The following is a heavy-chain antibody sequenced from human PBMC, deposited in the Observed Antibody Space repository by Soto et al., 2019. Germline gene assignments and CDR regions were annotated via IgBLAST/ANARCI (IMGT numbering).Heavy chain of an antibody. V-gene: IGHV3-11*06. CDR2: LSHSSRYT. CDR3: ARPYDSSGYLSAFDN. D-gene: IGHD3-22*01. CDR1: GFPFSEYH. Sequence: GGSLRLSCAASGFPFSEYHMSWIRQAPGKGLEWVSCLSHSSRYTNYADSVKGRFTISRDNAKNSLYLQMNSLRVEDTAVYYCARPYDSSGYLSAFDNWGQGTLVTVSS. J-gene: IGHJ4*02.